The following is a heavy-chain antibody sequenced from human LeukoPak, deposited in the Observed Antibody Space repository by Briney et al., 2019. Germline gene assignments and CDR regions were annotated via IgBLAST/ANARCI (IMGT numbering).Heavy chain of an antibody. CDR3: ARVDEPSTVTTGFDC. Sequence: SETLSLTCTVSGYSISSGYYWGWIRQPPGKGLEWIESIYHSGSTYYNPSLKSRVTISVDTSKNQFSLKLSSVTAADTAVYYCARVDEPSTVTTGFDCWGQGTLVTVSS. J-gene: IGHJ4*02. V-gene: IGHV4-38-2*02. CDR1: GYSISSGYY. D-gene: IGHD4-17*01. CDR2: IYHSGST.